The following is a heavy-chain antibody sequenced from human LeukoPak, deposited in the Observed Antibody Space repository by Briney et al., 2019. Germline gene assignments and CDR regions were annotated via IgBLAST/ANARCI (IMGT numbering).Heavy chain of an antibody. Sequence: GGSLRLSCAASGFTFSSYAMHWVRQAPGKGLEWVAVISYDGSNKYYADSVKGRFTISRDNSKNTLYLQMNSLRAEDTAVYYCARDREQQLDYFDYWGQGTLVTVSS. CDR2: ISYDGSNK. V-gene: IGHV3-30*04. D-gene: IGHD6-13*01. CDR3: ARDREQQLDYFDY. J-gene: IGHJ4*02. CDR1: GFTFSSYA.